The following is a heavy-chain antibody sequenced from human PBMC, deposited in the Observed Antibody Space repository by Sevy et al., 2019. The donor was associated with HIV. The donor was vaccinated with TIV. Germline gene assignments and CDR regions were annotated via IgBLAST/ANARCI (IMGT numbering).Heavy chain of an antibody. Sequence: ASVKVSCKASVYIFTDYYIHWVRQAPGQGLEWMAWINSDSGVTNYAQRFQGEVTVTRDTSLSTAYLELSRLKSNDTAIYYCARLTTKPTSDLYGMDVWGQGTTVTVSS. CDR1: VYIFTDYY. V-gene: IGHV1-2*02. J-gene: IGHJ6*02. CDR2: INSDSGVT. D-gene: IGHD4-17*01. CDR3: ARLTTKPTSDLYGMDV.